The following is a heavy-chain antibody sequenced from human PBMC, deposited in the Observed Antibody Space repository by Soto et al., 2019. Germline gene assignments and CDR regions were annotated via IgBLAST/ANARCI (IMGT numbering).Heavy chain of an antibody. CDR1: GYTFTSYA. V-gene: IGHV1-3*01. CDR2: IYAGNGNT. CDR3: ARGVAGMGGWYFDL. Sequence: QVQLVQSGAEVKKPGASVKVSCKAPGYTFTSYAMHWVRQAPGQRLEWMGWIYAGNGNTKYSQKFQGRVTITRDKSASTAYMELSSLRSEDTAVYYCARGVAGMGGWYFDLWGRGTLVTVSS. D-gene: IGHD6-19*01. J-gene: IGHJ2*01.